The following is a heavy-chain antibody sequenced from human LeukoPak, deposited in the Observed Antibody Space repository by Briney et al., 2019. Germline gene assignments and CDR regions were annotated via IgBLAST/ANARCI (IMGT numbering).Heavy chain of an antibody. V-gene: IGHV4-4*02. D-gene: IGHD1-26*01. J-gene: IGHJ4*02. Sequence: SETLSLTCGVSGGSISSTNWWSWVRQPPGQGLEWIGEISLTGETNYNPSLNGRVTMSLAESRNQLSLDLTSVTAADTAIYYCSRESGAFRPFGYWGQGTLVIVPP. CDR1: GGSISSTNW. CDR3: SRESGAFRPFGY. CDR2: ISLTGET.